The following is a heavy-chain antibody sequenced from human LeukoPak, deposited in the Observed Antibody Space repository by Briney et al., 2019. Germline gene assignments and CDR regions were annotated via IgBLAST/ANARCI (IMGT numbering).Heavy chain of an antibody. D-gene: IGHD6-19*01. CDR3: ARHVFSSGWGYYFDS. Sequence: SETLSLTCTVSGGSISSSGYYWGWVRQPPGKGLEWIATIYYSGPTYYNPALRSRVTISVDTSKNQFSLKLTSVTAADTAIYYCARHVFSSGWGYYFDSWRPGTLVSVSS. V-gene: IGHV4-39*01. J-gene: IGHJ4*02. CDR1: GGSISSSGYY. CDR2: IYYSGPT.